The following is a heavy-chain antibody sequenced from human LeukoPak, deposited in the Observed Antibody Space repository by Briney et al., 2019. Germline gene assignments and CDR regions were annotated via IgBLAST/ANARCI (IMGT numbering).Heavy chain of an antibody. CDR3: ARGAGSTTSNDAFDI. D-gene: IGHD1-1*01. CDR1: GDSISSGDYY. CDR2: ISSSGST. J-gene: IGHJ3*02. Sequence: PSETLSLTCTVSGDSISSGDYYWSWIRQPAGKGLEWIGRISSSGSTNYNPSLKSRVTISVDTSKNQFSLKLSSVTAADTAVYSCARGAGSTTSNDAFDIWGQGTVVTVSS. V-gene: IGHV4-61*02.